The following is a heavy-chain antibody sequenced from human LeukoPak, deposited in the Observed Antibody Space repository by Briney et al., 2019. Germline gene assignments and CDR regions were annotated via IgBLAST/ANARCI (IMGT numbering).Heavy chain of an antibody. D-gene: IGHD4-11*01. J-gene: IGHJ3*02. CDR1: GGSISSGGYS. CDR2: IYHSGST. V-gene: IGHV4-30-2*01. Sequence: SETLSLTCAVSGGSISSGGYSWSWIRQPPGKGLDWIGYIYHSGSTYYNPSLKSRVTISVDRSKNQFSLKLSSVTAADTAVYYCARVDVWASRTFGLQYRGPPKVGAFDIWGQGTMVTVSS. CDR3: ARVDVWASRTFGLQYRGPPKVGAFDI.